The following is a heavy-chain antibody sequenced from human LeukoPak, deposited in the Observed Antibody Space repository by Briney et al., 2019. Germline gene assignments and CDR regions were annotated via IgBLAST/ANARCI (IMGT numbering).Heavy chain of an antibody. V-gene: IGHV4-38-2*02. D-gene: IGHD5-12*01. CDR3: ARDPIVATIFFDY. J-gene: IGHJ4*02. CDR2: IYHSGST. Sequence: SETLSLTCTVSGYSISSGYYWGWIRQPPGKGLEWIGSIYHSGSTYYNPSLKSRVTISVDTSKNQFSLKLSSVTAADTAVYYCARDPIVATIFFDYWGQGTLVTVSS. CDR1: GYSISSGYY.